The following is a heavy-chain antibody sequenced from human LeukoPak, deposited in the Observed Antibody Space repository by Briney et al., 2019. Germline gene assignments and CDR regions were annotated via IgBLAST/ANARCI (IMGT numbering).Heavy chain of an antibody. D-gene: IGHD3-9*01. CDR3: TRDIDDVLTGDDAFDV. Sequence: PGGSLRLSCAGSGFTFRGYSLNWVRQAPGKGLEWVSSITSSGSSMYYADSVKGRFTISRDNAESSVYLQMNSLRVDDTGLYYCTRDIDDVLTGDDAFDVWGQGTVVTVSS. CDR1: GFTFRGYS. J-gene: IGHJ3*01. CDR2: ITSSGSSM. V-gene: IGHV3-21*03.